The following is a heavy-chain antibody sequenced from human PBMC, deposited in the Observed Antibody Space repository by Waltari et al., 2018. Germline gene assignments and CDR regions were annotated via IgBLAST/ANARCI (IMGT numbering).Heavy chain of an antibody. J-gene: IGHJ4*02. Sequence: QVQLQESGPGLVKPSETLSLTCAVSGYSISSGYYWGWIRQPPGKGLEWIGSIYHSGSTYYNPSLKSRGTISVDTSKNQFSLKLSSVTAADTAVYYCARDGRRDGYNFDYWGQGTLVTVSS. CDR2: IYHSGST. CDR1: GYSISSGYY. D-gene: IGHD5-12*01. V-gene: IGHV4-38-2*02. CDR3: ARDGRRDGYNFDY.